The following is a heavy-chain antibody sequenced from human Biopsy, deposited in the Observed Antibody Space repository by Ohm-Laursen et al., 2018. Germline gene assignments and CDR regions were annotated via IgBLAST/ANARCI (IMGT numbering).Heavy chain of an antibody. CDR1: VGSFSGYY. V-gene: IGHV4-34*01. Sequence: SETLSLTCAVYVGSFSGYYWTWIRQPPGKGLEWIGEINHSGSTNYSPSLKSRVSISVDTSKNQFSLKLNSVTAADTAVYYCARAGTAINGNSLGFDPWGQGTLVTVSS. CDR3: ARAGTAINGNSLGFDP. D-gene: IGHD1-20*01. CDR2: INHSGST. J-gene: IGHJ5*02.